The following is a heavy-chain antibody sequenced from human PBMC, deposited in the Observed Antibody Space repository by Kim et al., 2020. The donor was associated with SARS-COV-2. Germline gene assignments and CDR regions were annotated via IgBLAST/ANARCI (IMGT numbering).Heavy chain of an antibody. D-gene: IGHD5-18*01. Sequence: GKGLEWVSSISSSSSYIYYADSVKGRFTISRDNDKNSLYLQMNSLRAEDTAVYYCARGPRGYSYGLTDYWGQGTLVTVSS. J-gene: IGHJ4*02. CDR2: ISSSSSYI. V-gene: IGHV3-21*01. CDR3: ARGPRGYSYGLTDY.